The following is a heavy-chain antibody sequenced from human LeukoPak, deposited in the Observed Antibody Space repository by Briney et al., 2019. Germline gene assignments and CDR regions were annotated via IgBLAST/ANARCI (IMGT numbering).Heavy chain of an antibody. Sequence: GGSLRLSCAASGFTVSSNYMSWVRQAPGKGLEWVSVIYGGGSTYYADSVKGRFTISRDNSKNTLYLQMNSLRAEDTAVYYCQVEVSYYYYYGMDVWGQGTTVTVSS. J-gene: IGHJ6*02. CDR1: GFTVSSNY. D-gene: IGHD3-22*01. V-gene: IGHV3-53*01. CDR3: QVEVSYYYYYGMDV. CDR2: IYGGGST.